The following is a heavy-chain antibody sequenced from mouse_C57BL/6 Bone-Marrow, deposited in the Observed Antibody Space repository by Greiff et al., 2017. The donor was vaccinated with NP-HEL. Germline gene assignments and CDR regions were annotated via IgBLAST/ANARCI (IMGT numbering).Heavy chain of an antibody. CDR1: GYSFTDYN. Sequence: EVQLQQSGPELVKPGASVKISCKASGYSFTDYNMNWVKQSNGKSLEWIGVINPNYGTTSYNQKFKGKATLTVDQSSSTAYMQLNSLTSEDAAVYYCARCHYYGSDWYFDVWGTGTTVTVSS. V-gene: IGHV1-39*01. J-gene: IGHJ1*03. CDR2: INPNYGTT. D-gene: IGHD1-1*01. CDR3: ARCHYYGSDWYFDV.